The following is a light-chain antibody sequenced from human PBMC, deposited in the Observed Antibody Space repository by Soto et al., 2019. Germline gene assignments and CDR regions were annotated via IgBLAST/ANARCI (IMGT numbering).Light chain of an antibody. Sequence: SYELTQPPSVAVAPGQTARVTCGGTNIGSKVVHWYHQKPGQAPLVIVYDDSVPPSQIPERFSGSNSGDTATLTINRVEDGDDADYYCQVLDGSSDHRVFGGGTKRTVL. CDR3: QVLDGSSDHRV. CDR1: NIGSKV. CDR2: DDS. V-gene: IGLV3-21*02. J-gene: IGLJ3*02.